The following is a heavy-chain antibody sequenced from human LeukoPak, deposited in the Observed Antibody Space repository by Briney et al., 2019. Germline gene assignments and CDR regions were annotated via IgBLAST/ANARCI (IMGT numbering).Heavy chain of an antibody. CDR1: GFTVSSNY. CDR2: IYSGGST. D-gene: IGHD3-22*01. CDR3: ARVKSLGVYYYDSSGYYGNDY. J-gene: IGHJ4*02. V-gene: IGHV3-53*04. Sequence: GGSLRLSCAASGFTVSSNYMSWVRQAPGKGLEWVSVIYSGGSTYYADSVKGRFTISRHNSKNTLYLQKNSLRAEDTAVYYCARVKSLGVYYYDSSGYYGNDYWGQGTLVTVSS.